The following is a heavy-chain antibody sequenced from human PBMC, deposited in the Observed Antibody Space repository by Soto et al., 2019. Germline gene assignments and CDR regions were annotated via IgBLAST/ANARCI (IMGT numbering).Heavy chain of an antibody. J-gene: IGHJ6*02. D-gene: IGHD4-17*01. CDR2: IYYSGST. CDR3: AIVRAVTTNYYGMDV. V-gene: IGHV4-30-4*01. CDR1: GGSIRSGDYY. Sequence: QVQLQESGPGLVKPSQTLSLTCSASGGSIRSGDYYWTWIRQPPGKGLEWIGYIYYSGSTYYNPSLKSRVTISVDTSKNQFSLKLSSVTAADTVVYYCAIVRAVTTNYYGMDVWGQGTTVTVSS.